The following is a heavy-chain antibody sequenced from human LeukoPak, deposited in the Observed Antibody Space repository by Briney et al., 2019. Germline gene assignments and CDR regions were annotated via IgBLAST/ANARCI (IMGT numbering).Heavy chain of an antibody. CDR1: SYSLSSGYS. CDR2: IYVSGST. Sequence: PSETLSLTCAVSSYSLSSGYSWGWIRQPPGKGLEWIGNIYVSGSTYYNLSLKSRVTISIDMSKNLFSLKLISVTAADTAVYRCAKTDYGDYGGFNSWGQGTMVTVSS. J-gene: IGHJ3*01. V-gene: IGHV4-38-2*01. CDR3: AKTDYGDYGGFNS. D-gene: IGHD4-17*01.